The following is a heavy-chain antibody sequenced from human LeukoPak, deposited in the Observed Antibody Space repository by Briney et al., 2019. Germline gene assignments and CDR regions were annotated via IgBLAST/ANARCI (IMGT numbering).Heavy chain of an antibody. Sequence: GGSLRLSCAASGFTFSSYAMSWVRQAPGKGLEWVSAISGSGGSTYYADSVKGRFTISRDNSKYTLYLQMNSLRAEDTAVYYCAKVGSSWYIYTYYFDYWGQGTLVTVSS. J-gene: IGHJ4*02. CDR1: GFTFSSYA. CDR3: AKVGSSWYIYTYYFDY. CDR2: ISGSGGST. D-gene: IGHD6-13*01. V-gene: IGHV3-23*01.